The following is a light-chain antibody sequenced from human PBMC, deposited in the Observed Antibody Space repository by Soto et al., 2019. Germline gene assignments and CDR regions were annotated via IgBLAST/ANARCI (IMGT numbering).Light chain of an antibody. V-gene: IGLV1-51*02. CDR2: END. CDR3: GTCDSSLREVV. CDR1: SSNIENNY. J-gene: IGLJ2*01. Sequence: QSALTQPPSVSAAPGQKVTISCSGSSSNIENNYVSWYQQLPGTAPQVLIYENDKRPSGIPDRFSASKSGTSATLGITGLQTGDEADYYCGTCDSSLREVVFGGGTKLTVL.